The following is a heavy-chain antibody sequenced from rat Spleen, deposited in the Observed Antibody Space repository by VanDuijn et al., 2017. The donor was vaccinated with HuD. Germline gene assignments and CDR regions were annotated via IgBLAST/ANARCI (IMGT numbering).Heavy chain of an antibody. D-gene: IGHD5-1*01. CDR2: ISTGGGSI. V-gene: IGHV5-27*01. Sequence: EVKLVESGGGLVQPGRSLKLSCAASGFTFSNYYMAWVRQAPTKGLEWVAYISTGGGSIYYPDSVKGRFTISRDNAKSTLYLQMDSLRSEDTAIYYCTTDRTGALMDAWGQGTSVTVSS. J-gene: IGHJ4*01. CDR1: GFTFSNYY. CDR3: TTDRTGALMDA.